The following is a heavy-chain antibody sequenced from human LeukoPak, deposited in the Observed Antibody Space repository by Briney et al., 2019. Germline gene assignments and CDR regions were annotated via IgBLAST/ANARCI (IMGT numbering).Heavy chain of an antibody. V-gene: IGHV3-23*01. CDR1: GITFSGSG. D-gene: IGHD6-19*01. CDR2: ISGSGSNT. Sequence: PGGSLRLSCAASGITFSGSGMSWVLQAPPKGVEWVSTISGSGSNTHYADSVKSRFTISRDNSKNTLYLQMNSLTAEDTAVYYCARGPYRSGWLAFGYWGQGTLVTVSS. CDR3: ARGPYRSGWLAFGY. J-gene: IGHJ4*02.